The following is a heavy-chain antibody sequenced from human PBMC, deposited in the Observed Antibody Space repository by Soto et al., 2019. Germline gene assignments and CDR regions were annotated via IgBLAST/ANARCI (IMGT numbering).Heavy chain of an antibody. CDR2: IYYSGST. V-gene: IGHV4-31*02. D-gene: IGHD3-10*01. CDR3: ARGYGSIFDY. J-gene: IGHJ4*02. Sequence: PSETLSLTXTVSGGSISSGGYYWSWIRQHPGKGLEWIGYIYYSGSTYYNPSLKSRVTISVDTSKNQFSLKLSSVTAADTAVYYCARGYGSIFDYWGQGTLVTVSS. CDR1: GGSISSGGYY.